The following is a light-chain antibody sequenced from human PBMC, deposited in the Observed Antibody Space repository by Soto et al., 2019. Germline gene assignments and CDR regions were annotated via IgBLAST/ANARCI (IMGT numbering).Light chain of an antibody. CDR1: QSVSSSY. CDR3: QQYGSSPPYT. CDR2: GAS. J-gene: IGKJ2*01. V-gene: IGKV3-20*01. Sequence: EIVLTQSPGTLSLSPGERATLSCRASQSVSSSYLAWYQQKPGQAPRLLIYGASSRATGIPDRFSGSGSGRDITLTISRLEPEDFAVYYCQQYGSSPPYTFGQGTTLEIK.